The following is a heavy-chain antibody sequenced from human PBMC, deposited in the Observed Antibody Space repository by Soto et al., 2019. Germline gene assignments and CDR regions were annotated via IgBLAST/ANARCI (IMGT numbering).Heavy chain of an antibody. D-gene: IGHD3-22*01. CDR2: ISHSGST. Sequence: PSETLSLTCAVSGDSINSSHWWNWVRQPPGKGLEWIGQISHSGSTNYNPSLTSRVNKSVDKSKNQFSLKLSSVTAADTAVYYCARVTDYYDSSGYYFDFYYFDYWGQGTLVTVSS. CDR3: ARVTDYYDSSGYYFDFYYFDY. J-gene: IGHJ4*02. CDR1: GDSINSSHW. V-gene: IGHV4-4*02.